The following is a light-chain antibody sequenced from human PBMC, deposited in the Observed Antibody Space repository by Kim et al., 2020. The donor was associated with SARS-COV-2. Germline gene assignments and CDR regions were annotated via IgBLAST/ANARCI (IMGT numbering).Light chain of an antibody. CDR1: SVQSYY. CDR3: NSRDSSGNHLV. Sequence: LGQTVRITYQADSVQSYYASWYQQKPGQAPVLVIYGKNNRSSGIPDRFSGSSSGTTASLTITGAQAEDEAYYYCNSRDSSGNHLVFGGGTKLTVL. V-gene: IGLV3-19*01. CDR2: GKN. J-gene: IGLJ3*02.